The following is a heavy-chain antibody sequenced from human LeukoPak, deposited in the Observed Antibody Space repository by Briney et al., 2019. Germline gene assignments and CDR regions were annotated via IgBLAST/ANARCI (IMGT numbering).Heavy chain of an antibody. V-gene: IGHV3-23*01. Sequence: PGGTLRLSCAASGFTFSSYGMSWVRQAPGKGLEWVSAISGSGGSTYYADSVKGRFTISRDNSKNTLYLQMNSLRAEDTAVYYCAKSEGSGSYSFYYYYYMDVWGKGTTVTISS. CDR3: AKSEGSGSYSFYYYYYMDV. D-gene: IGHD3-10*01. CDR2: ISGSGGST. J-gene: IGHJ6*03. CDR1: GFTFSSYG.